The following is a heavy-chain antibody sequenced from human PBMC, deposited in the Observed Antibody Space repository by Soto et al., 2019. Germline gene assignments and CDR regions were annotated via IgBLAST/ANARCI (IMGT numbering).Heavy chain of an antibody. J-gene: IGHJ4*02. Sequence: PSETLSLTCTVSGGSISSYYWSWIRQPAGKGLEWIGRIYTSGSTNSNPSLKSRVTMSVDTSKNQFSLKVSGVSAADTAVYYCATSQKGYNWNYFDHWGQGALVTVSS. CDR3: ATSQKGYNWNYFDH. CDR1: GGSISSYY. D-gene: IGHD1-20*01. V-gene: IGHV4-4*07. CDR2: IYTSGST.